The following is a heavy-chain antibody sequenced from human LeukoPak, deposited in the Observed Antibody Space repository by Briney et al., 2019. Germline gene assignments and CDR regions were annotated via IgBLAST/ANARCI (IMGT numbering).Heavy chain of an antibody. CDR2: ISGSGGST. CDR1: GFTFSSYA. J-gene: IGHJ6*03. V-gene: IGHV3-23*01. D-gene: IGHD4-23*01. CDR3: ARALDYGGNARYYYYYYMDV. Sequence: GGSLRLSCAASGFTFSSYAMSWVRQAPGEGLEWVSAISGSGGSTYYADSVKGRFTISRDNSKNTLYLQMNSLRAEDTAAYYCARALDYGGNARYYYYYYMDVWGKGTTVTVSS.